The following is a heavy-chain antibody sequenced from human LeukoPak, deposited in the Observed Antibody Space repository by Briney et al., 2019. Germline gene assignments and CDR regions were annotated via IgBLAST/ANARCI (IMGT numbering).Heavy chain of an antibody. V-gene: IGHV3-13*01. Sequence: GGSLRLSCAASGFTLNNYEMHWVRQTAGKGLEWVSAVGIAGDTFYAGSVKGRFSIFRDNAESSLFLQMNSLRAGDTAVYYCAREGRMGTADAFDVWGQGTMVTVSS. CDR1: GFTLNNYE. D-gene: IGHD1-14*01. CDR2: VGIAGDT. J-gene: IGHJ3*01. CDR3: AREGRMGTADAFDV.